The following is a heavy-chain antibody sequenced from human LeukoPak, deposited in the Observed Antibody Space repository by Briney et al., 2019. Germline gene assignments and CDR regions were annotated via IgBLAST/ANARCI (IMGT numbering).Heavy chain of an antibody. J-gene: IGHJ5*02. CDR2: IYTSGST. V-gene: IGHV4-4*07. CDR3: ARGYHDVLTGLYHWFDP. Sequence: PSETLSLTCTVSGGSISSYYWSWIRQPAGKGLEWIGRIYTSGSTNYNPSLKSRVTMSVDTSKNQFSLKLSSVTAADTAMYYCARGYHDVLTGLYHWFDPWGQGTLVTVSS. D-gene: IGHD3-9*01. CDR1: GGSISSYY.